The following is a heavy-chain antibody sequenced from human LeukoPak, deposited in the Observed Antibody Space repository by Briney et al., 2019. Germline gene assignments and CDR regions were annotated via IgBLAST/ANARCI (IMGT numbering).Heavy chain of an antibody. CDR1: GFTFSSYA. J-gene: IGHJ4*02. CDR3: AKDLVVVTAQFDY. Sequence: EGSLRLCCTASGFTFSSYAMSWVRQDTGKGLEWVSAISGSGGSTYYADSVKGRFTISRDNSKNTRYLQMNSLRAEDTAVYYCAKDLVVVTAQFDYWGQGTLVTVSS. CDR2: ISGSGGST. V-gene: IGHV3-23*01. D-gene: IGHD2-21*02.